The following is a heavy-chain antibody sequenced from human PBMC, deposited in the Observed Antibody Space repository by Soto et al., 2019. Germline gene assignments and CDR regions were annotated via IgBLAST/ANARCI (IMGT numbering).Heavy chain of an antibody. Sequence: SETLSLTCSVSGGSVSDKTYYWSWIRQPPGKRLEWIGYVYYSGTTNYNPSLKSRVTISVDLSKNQFSLRLSSVTTADTALYYCARTTAVPNSLRSRYFFDYWGQGTLVT. CDR3: ARTTAVPNSLRSRYFFDY. D-gene: IGHD4-17*01. CDR2: VYYSGTT. J-gene: IGHJ4*02. CDR1: GGSVSDKTYY. V-gene: IGHV4-61*01.